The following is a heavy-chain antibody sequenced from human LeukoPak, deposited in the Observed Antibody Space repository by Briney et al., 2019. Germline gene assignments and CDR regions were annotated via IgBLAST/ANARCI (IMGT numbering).Heavy chain of an antibody. Sequence: SGTLSLTCTVSGGSISTYYWSWIRQPPGKGLEYIGYIYYSGSTNYNPSLKSRVTISVDTSKNQFSLKLSSVTAADTAVYYCARDRYGYDSSFDYWGQGTLVTVSS. CDR1: GGSISTYY. J-gene: IGHJ4*02. CDR2: IYYSGST. CDR3: ARDRYGYDSSFDY. D-gene: IGHD5-12*01. V-gene: IGHV4-59*01.